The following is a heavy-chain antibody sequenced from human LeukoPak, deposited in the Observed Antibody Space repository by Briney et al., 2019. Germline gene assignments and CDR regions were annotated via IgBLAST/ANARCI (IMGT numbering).Heavy chain of an antibody. CDR1: GFTFSSYA. CDR3: AKGLLRYFDWLDAFDI. J-gene: IGHJ3*02. V-gene: IGHV3-30-3*01. Sequence: GRSLRLSCAASGFTFSSYAMHWVRQAPGKGLEWVAVISYDGSTKYYADSVKGRFTISRDNSKNTLYLQMNSLRAEDTAVYYCAKGLLRYFDWLDAFDIWGQGTMVTVSS. CDR2: ISYDGSTK. D-gene: IGHD3-9*01.